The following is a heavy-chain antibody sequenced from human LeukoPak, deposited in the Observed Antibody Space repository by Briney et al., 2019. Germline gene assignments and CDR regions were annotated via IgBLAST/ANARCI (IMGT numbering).Heavy chain of an antibody. J-gene: IGHJ6*03. Sequence: GASVKVSCKASGYTFTSYGISWVRQAPGQGLEWMGWISAYNGNTNYAQKFQGRVTMTRDTSISTAYMELSGLRSDDTAVYYCAREHSDYDILTGYYRGSYMDVWGKGTTVTISS. V-gene: IGHV1-18*01. CDR1: GYTFTSYG. CDR2: ISAYNGNT. CDR3: AREHSDYDILTGYYRGSYMDV. D-gene: IGHD3-9*01.